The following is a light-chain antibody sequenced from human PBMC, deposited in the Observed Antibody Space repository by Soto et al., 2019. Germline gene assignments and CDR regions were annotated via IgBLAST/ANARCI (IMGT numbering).Light chain of an antibody. CDR3: QQRSNWRGT. CDR1: QSVRSNY. CDR2: NSN. V-gene: IGKV3D-20*02. Sequence: EIVLTQSPGTLSLSPGERAILSCRASQSVRSNYLAWYQQKPGRAPRLLIYNSNTRATGVPDRFSGSGSGTDFTLTISRLEPEDFAVYYCQQRSNWRGTFGGGTKVEIK. J-gene: IGKJ4*01.